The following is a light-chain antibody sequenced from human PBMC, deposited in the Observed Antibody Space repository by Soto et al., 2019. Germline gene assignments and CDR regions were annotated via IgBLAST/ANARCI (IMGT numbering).Light chain of an antibody. J-gene: IGKJ1*01. CDR3: QQYGSSSWT. CDR2: GAS. CDR1: QSISSSY. Sequence: EIVLTQSPGTLSLSPGKRATLSCSASQSISSSYLAWYQQRPGQAPRLLIYGASSRATGIPDRFSGSGSGTEFTLTISRLEPEDFAVYYCQQYGSSSWTFGKGTKVDI. V-gene: IGKV3-20*01.